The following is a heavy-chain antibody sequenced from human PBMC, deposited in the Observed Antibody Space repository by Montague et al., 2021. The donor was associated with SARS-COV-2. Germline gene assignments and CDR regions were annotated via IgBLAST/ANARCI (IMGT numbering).Heavy chain of an antibody. V-gene: IGHV4-39*01. Sequence: WLRRISSSERTYYNPSLKSRVTISVDTSKNQFSLKLSSVTAADTAVYYCARFPTSYYYDSKAAPATPDAFDIWGQGTMVTVSS. CDR2: ISSSERT. J-gene: IGHJ3*02. D-gene: IGHD3-22*01. CDR3: ARFPTSYYYDSKAAPATPDAFDI.